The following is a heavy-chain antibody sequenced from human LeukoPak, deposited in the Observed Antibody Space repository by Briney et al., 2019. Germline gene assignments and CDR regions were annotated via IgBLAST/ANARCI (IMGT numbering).Heavy chain of an antibody. J-gene: IGHJ4*02. D-gene: IGHD5-12*01. Sequence: GGSLRLSCATSGFTFSIYWMHWVRQAPGKGLEWVSRIKSDGSSTKYADSVKGRFTISRDNAKNTLYLQMNRLRAEDTAVYYCARGYSGYDFLSAFSDYWGQGTLVTVSS. CDR2: IKSDGSST. V-gene: IGHV3-74*01. CDR3: ARGYSGYDFLSAFSDY. CDR1: GFTFSIYW.